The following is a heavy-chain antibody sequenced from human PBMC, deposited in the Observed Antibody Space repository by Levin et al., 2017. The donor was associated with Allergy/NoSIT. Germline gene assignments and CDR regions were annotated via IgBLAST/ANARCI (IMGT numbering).Heavy chain of an antibody. CDR2: INAGSGKT. D-gene: IGHD2-21*01. Sequence: GASVKVSCKASGYPFTTYVIHWLRQAPGQRLEWMGWINAGSGKTSYSQKFQGRLTISRDTSATTVHMELSSLPSEDTAVYYCATPGEFSCTGDVCQGSGFLDLWGRGALVTVSS. CDR1: GYPFTTYV. J-gene: IGHJ2*01. V-gene: IGHV1-3*01. CDR3: ATPGEFSCTGDVCQGSGFLDL.